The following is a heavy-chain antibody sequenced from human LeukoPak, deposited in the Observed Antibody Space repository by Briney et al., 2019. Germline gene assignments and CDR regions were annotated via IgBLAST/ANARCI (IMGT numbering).Heavy chain of an antibody. CDR3: ARGSASGSHRTS. CDR2: MNPNSGNT. D-gene: IGHD3-10*01. V-gene: IGHV1-8*01. J-gene: IGHJ5*02. CDR1: VYTFTVYD. Sequence: GASVKVSCKASVYTFTVYDINWVRQAIGQGLEWMGWMNPNSGNTGYAQKFQGRVTMTRNTSIGTAYMELSSLRSEDTAVYYCARGSASGSHRTSWGQGTLVTVSS.